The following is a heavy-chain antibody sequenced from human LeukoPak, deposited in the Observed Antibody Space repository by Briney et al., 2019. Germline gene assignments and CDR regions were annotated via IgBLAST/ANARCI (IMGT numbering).Heavy chain of an antibody. CDR1: GFTFSSYA. CDR3: AKSYGSGSYYESLFDY. CDR2: ISGSGGST. D-gene: IGHD3-10*01. Sequence: GGSLRLSCAASGFTFSSYAMSWVRQAPGKGLEWVSAISGSGGSTYYADSVKGRFTISRDNSKNTLSLQMNSLRAEDTAVYYCAKSYGSGSYYESLFDYWGQGTLVTVSS. V-gene: IGHV3-23*01. J-gene: IGHJ4*02.